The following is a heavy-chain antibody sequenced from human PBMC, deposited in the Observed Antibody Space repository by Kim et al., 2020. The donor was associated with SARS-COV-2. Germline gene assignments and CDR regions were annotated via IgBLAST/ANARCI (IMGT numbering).Heavy chain of an antibody. CDR1: GYTLTELS. CDR3: ATDHGSGSFGDAFDI. V-gene: IGHV1-24*01. Sequence: ASVKVSCKVSGYTLTELSMHWVRQAPGKGLEWMGGFDPEDGETIYAQKFQGRVTMTEDTSTDTAYMELSSLRSEDTAVYYCATDHGSGSFGDAFDIWGQGTMVTVSS. D-gene: IGHD1-26*01. CDR2: FDPEDGET. J-gene: IGHJ3*02.